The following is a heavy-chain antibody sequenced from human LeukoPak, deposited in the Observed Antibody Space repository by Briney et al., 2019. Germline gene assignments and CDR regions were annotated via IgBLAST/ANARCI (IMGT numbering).Heavy chain of an antibody. J-gene: IGHJ6*03. Sequence: SETLSLTCSVSGGSISTYYWSWIRQPAGKGLEWIGRIYTTGGTNYNPSLESRVTLSVDTSKNQFSLKLSSVTAADTAVYYCARVNRVRVPGGAGYYYYMEVWGKGTTVTVSS. CDR2: IYTTGGT. D-gene: IGHD2-8*02. CDR3: ARVNRVRVPGGAGYYYYMEV. CDR1: GGSISTYY. V-gene: IGHV4-4*07.